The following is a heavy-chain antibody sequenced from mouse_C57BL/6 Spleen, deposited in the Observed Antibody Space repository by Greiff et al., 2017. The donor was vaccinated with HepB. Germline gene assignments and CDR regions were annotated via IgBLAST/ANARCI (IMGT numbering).Heavy chain of an antibody. V-gene: IGHV5-17*01. Sequence: EVKVVESGGGLVKPGGSLKLSCAASGFTFSDYGMHWVRQAPEKGLEWVAYISSGSSTIYYADTVKGRFTISRDNAKNTLFLHMTSLRSEDTAMYYCARRDYYGSSYVGWYFDVWGTGTTVTVSS. J-gene: IGHJ1*03. D-gene: IGHD1-1*01. CDR3: ARRDYYGSSYVGWYFDV. CDR1: GFTFSDYG. CDR2: ISSGSSTI.